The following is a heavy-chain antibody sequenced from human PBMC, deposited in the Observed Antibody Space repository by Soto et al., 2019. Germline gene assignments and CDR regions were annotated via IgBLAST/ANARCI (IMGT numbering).Heavy chain of an antibody. D-gene: IGHD3-16*01. CDR3: AKGRFAVGSDWFDS. Sequence: GGSLTLSCEASGFTFDTYAMSWVRQAPGKGLEWVTAIDSDGTATYYADFVKGRLTVSRDNSKNTLYLQMRSLTAEDTAVYYCAKGRFAVGSDWFDSWGPGTLVTVSS. V-gene: IGHV3-23*05. J-gene: IGHJ5*01. CDR2: IDSDGTAT. CDR1: GFTFDTYA.